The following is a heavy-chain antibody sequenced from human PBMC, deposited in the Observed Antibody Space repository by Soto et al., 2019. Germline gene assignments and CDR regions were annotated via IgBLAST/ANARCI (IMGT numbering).Heavy chain of an antibody. CDR3: SRGRDPHKGGRT. J-gene: IGHJ5*02. CDR1: GGPLRHYY. Sequence: SGTLSLTCTVSGGPLRHYYLRWIRQPPGKGLEWIGYIHYSVYTDYNPSLNSRVTISLDTSKNQFSLKLTSVTAADTAVYFCSRGRDPHKGGRTWGQGTLVTVSS. D-gene: IGHD3-16*01. CDR2: IHYSVYT. V-gene: IGHV4-59*12.